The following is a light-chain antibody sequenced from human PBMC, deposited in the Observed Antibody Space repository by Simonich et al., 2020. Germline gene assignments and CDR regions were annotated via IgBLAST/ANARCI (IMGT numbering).Light chain of an antibody. CDR2: EDN. CDR1: SGSIASNY. J-gene: IGLJ3*02. Sequence: NFMLTQPHSVSESPGKTVTISCTRSSGSIASNYVQWYQQRPGSAPTTVSYEDNPRPSGVPDRFSGSIDSSSNSASLTISGLKTEDEADYYCQSYDSSGWVFGGGTKLTVL. V-gene: IGLV6-57*03. CDR3: QSYDSSGWV.